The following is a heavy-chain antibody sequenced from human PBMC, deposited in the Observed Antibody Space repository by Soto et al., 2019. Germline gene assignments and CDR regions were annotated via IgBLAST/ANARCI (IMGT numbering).Heavy chain of an antibody. D-gene: IGHD5-18*01. Sequence: PSETLSLTCTVSGGSISSGDYYWSWIRQPPGKGLEWIGYIYYGGSTYYNPSLKSRVTISVDTSKNQFSLKLSSVTAADTAVYYCARDGEGYSYGSGDYWGQGTLVTVSS. CDR3: ARDGEGYSYGSGDY. J-gene: IGHJ4*02. CDR2: IYYGGST. CDR1: GGSISSGDYY. V-gene: IGHV4-30-4*01.